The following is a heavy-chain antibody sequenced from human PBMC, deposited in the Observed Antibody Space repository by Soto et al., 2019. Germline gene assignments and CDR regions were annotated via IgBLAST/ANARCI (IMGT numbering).Heavy chain of an antibody. CDR2: ISSSSSYI. Sequence: GGSLRLSCAASGFTFSSYSMNWVRQAPGKGLEWVSSISSSSSYIYYADSVKGRFTISRDNAKNSLYLQMNSLRAEDTAVYYCARVGGSRFDYYGMDVWGQGTTVTVSS. CDR1: GFTFSSYS. CDR3: ARVGGSRFDYYGMDV. D-gene: IGHD3-10*01. J-gene: IGHJ6*02. V-gene: IGHV3-21*01.